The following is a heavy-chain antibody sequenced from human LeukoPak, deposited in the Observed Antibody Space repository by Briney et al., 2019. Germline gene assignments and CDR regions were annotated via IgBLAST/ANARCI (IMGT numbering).Heavy chain of an antibody. D-gene: IGHD3-9*01. CDR2: ISYDGSNK. V-gene: IGHV3-30*18. J-gene: IGHJ4*02. CDR3: AKARRILTGYQYYFDY. CDR1: GFTFSSYG. Sequence: GRSLRLSCAASGFTFSSYGMHWVRQAPGKGLEWVAVISYDGSNKYYADSVKGRFTISRDNSKNTLYLQMNSLRAEDTAVYYCAKARRILTGYQYYFDYWGQGTLVTVSS.